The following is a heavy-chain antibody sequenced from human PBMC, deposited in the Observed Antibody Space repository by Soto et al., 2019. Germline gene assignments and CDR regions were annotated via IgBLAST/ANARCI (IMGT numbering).Heavy chain of an antibody. CDR2: INHSGST. Sequence: QVQLQQWGAGLLKPSETLSLTCAVYGGSFSGYYWSWIRQPPGKGLEWIGEINHSGSTNYNPSLKSRVTISVDTSKNQFSLKLSSVTAADTAVYYCARGPEWLKVFDYWGQGTLVTVSS. CDR3: ARGPEWLKVFDY. V-gene: IGHV4-34*01. D-gene: IGHD3-3*01. CDR1: GGSFSGYY. J-gene: IGHJ4*02.